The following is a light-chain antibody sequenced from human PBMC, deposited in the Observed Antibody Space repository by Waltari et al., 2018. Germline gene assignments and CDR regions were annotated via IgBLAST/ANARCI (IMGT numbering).Light chain of an antibody. Sequence: DIQMTQSPSTLSASAGDRVTIPCRAIQSVNGWLAWYQQIPGKAPKVLIYKTSRLQSGVPSRFSGSGSGTEFTLTISSLQPEDFATYYCQQSYSTPLWAFGQGTKVEIK. CDR2: KTS. V-gene: IGKV1-5*03. J-gene: IGKJ1*01. CDR1: QSVNGW. CDR3: QQSYSTPLWA.